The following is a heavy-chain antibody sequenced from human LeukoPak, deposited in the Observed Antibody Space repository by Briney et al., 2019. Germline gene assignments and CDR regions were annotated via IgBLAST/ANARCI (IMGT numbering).Heavy chain of an antibody. V-gene: IGHV1-69*13. J-gene: IGHJ6*03. D-gene: IGHD3-3*01. Sequence: SVKVSCKASGGIFSSYAISWVRQAPAQGLEGMGEILPIFGTANYAQKFQGRVTITADESTSTAYMELSSLRSEDTAVYYCASLEFLCGYYATPYYYYDINVGAKETTVPVSS. CDR1: GGIFSSYA. CDR3: ASLEFLCGYYATPYYYYDINV. CDR2: ILPIFGTA.